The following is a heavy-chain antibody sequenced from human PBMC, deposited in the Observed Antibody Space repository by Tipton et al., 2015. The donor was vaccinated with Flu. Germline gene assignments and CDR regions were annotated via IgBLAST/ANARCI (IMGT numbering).Heavy chain of an antibody. Sequence: LRLSCAVYNESVSGSYWSWVRQPPGKGLDWIGEITHSGTTDYNPSLKSRVTISVDTSKNQFSLKLNSVTAADTAVYYCARLGSRNFYYYGMDVWGQGTTATVSS. D-gene: IGHD1-26*01. CDR2: ITHSGTT. J-gene: IGHJ6*02. CDR3: ARLGSRNFYYYGMDV. V-gene: IGHV4-34*01. CDR1: NESVSGSY.